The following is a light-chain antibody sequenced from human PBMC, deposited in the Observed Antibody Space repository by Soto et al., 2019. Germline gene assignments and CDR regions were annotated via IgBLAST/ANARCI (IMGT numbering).Light chain of an antibody. CDR3: QQYHNWPPQYT. J-gene: IGKJ2*01. CDR1: QTVASN. V-gene: IGKV3-15*01. Sequence: EIVMTQSPATLSVSPGERAILSCRASQTVASNVASYQQKPGRAPRLLIHGASTRATGVSARFSGSGSGTEFTLTISILKSEDFAVYYCQQYHNWPPQYTFGQGTKLQIK. CDR2: GAS.